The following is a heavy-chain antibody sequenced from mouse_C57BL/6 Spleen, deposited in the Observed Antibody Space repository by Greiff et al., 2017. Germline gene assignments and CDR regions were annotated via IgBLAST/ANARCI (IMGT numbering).Heavy chain of an antibody. V-gene: IGHV1-80*01. Sequence: QVHVKQSGAELVKPGASVKISCKASGYAFSSYWMNWVKQRPGKGLEWIGQIYPGDGDTNYNGKFKGKATLTADKSSSTAYMQLSSLTSEDSAVYFCARSGWDWYFDVWGTGTTVTVSS. CDR1: GYAFSSYW. CDR2: IYPGDGDT. CDR3: ARSGWDWYFDV. J-gene: IGHJ1*03. D-gene: IGHD1-2*01.